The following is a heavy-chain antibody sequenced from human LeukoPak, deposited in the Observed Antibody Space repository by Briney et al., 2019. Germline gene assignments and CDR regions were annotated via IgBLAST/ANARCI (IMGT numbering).Heavy chain of an antibody. CDR2: INPSSGRT. J-gene: IGHJ5*02. Sequence: ASVKVSCKASGYTFTSYYMKWVPKAPGQGLYWMGIINPSSGRTTYAQKFQGRVTMTRDTSTSTVYMELTSLRSEDTAVFYCARGGLPARSWFDPWGQGTLVTVSS. D-gene: IGHD3/OR15-3a*01. CDR3: ARGGLPARSWFDP. V-gene: IGHV1-46*01. CDR1: GYTFTSYY.